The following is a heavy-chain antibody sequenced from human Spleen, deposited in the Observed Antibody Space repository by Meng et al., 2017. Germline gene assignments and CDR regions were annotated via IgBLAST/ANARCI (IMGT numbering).Heavy chain of an antibody. V-gene: IGHV3-7*01. CDR2: IKQDGSEK. Sequence: GESLKISCVASGLSFTDAWMSWVRQAPGKGLEWVANIKQDGSEKYYVDSVKGRFTISRDNAKSSLYLQMNSLRAEDTAVYYCAGYYYYYGMDVWGQGTTVTVSS. CDR3: AGYYYYYGMDV. J-gene: IGHJ6*02. CDR1: GLSFTDAW.